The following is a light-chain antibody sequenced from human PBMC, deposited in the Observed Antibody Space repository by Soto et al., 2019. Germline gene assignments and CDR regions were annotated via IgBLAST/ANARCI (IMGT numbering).Light chain of an antibody. V-gene: IGKV1-12*01. J-gene: IGKJ5*01. CDR3: QQAYSCPIT. Sequence: LVLTKSPATLSVSPGDRVPLTCLASQDIAGYLAWYQHKPGRTPELLIHGASRLQSGVPARFSGSGSGTDFTLSINSLQPEDFATYYCQQAYSCPITLGQGTGLEVK. CDR2: GAS. CDR1: QDIAGY.